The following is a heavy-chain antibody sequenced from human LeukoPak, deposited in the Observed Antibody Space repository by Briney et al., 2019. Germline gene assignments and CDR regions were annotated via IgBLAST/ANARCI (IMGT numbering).Heavy chain of an antibody. CDR2: IYHSGST. Sequence: SETLSLTCAVSGGSISSSNWWSWVRQPPGQGLEWIGEIYHSGSTNYNPSLKSRVTISVDKSKNQFSLKLSSVTAADTAVYYCARDANPYSSGWLDYWGQGTLVTVSS. CDR3: ARDANPYSSGWLDY. CDR1: GGSISSSNW. D-gene: IGHD6-19*01. V-gene: IGHV4-4*02. J-gene: IGHJ4*02.